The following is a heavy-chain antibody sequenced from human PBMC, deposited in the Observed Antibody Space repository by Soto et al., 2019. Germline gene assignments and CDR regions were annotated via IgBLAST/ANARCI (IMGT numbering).Heavy chain of an antibody. Sequence: GGSISSYYWSWIRQPPGKGLEWIGYIYYSGSTNYNPSLKSRVTISVDTSKNQFSLKLSSVTAADTAVYYCARRGPRAGYYYYYMDVWGKGTTVTVS. V-gene: IGHV4-59*08. CDR2: IYYSGST. J-gene: IGHJ6*03. CDR3: ARRGPRAGYYYYYMDV. CDR1: GGSISSYY. D-gene: IGHD3-16*01.